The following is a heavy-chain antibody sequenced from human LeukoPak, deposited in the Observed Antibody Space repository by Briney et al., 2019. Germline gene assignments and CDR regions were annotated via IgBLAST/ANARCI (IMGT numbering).Heavy chain of an antibody. CDR3: AREDDWNYEDN. CDR2: IKQDGSEK. V-gene: IGHV3-7*01. CDR1: GFTFNTYS. J-gene: IGHJ4*02. D-gene: IGHD1-7*01. Sequence: GGSLRLSCAASGFTFNTYSMNWVRQAPGKELEWVANIKQDGSEKYYVDSVKGRFTISRDNAKNSLYLQMNSLRAEDTAVYYCAREDDWNYEDNWGQGALVTVSS.